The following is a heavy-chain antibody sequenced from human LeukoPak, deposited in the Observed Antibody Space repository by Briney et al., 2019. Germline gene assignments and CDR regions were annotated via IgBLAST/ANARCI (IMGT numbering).Heavy chain of an antibody. D-gene: IGHD5-12*01. J-gene: IGHJ4*02. V-gene: IGHV4-59*08. CDR3: ARVSSGYDQRLDY. CDR2: IYYSGST. Sequence: MASGTLSLTCTVSGGSISSYYWSWIRQPPGKGLEWIGYIYYSGSTNYNPSLKSRVTISVDTSKNQFSLKLSSVTAADAAVYYCARVSSGYDQRLDYWGQGTLVTVSS. CDR1: GGSISSYY.